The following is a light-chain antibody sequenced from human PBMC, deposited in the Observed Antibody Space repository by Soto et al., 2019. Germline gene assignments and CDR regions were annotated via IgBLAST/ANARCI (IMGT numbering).Light chain of an antibody. Sequence: EIVLTQSPATLSLSPGERATLSCRASQSVSSYLAWYQQNPGQAPRLLIYDASNRATGIPARFSGSGSGTDFTLTISSLGPADFAVYYCQQRSNWPPTCGQGTKVEIK. CDR1: QSVSSY. V-gene: IGKV3-11*01. CDR3: QQRSNWPPT. J-gene: IGKJ1*01. CDR2: DAS.